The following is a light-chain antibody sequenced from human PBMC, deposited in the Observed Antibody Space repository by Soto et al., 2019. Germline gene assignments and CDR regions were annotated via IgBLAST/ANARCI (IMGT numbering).Light chain of an antibody. CDR3: SSYASSSTWV. Sequence: QSVLTQPASVSGSPGQSITISCTGSISDVGTYNYVSWYQQHPGKAPKLIIYEVSNRPSGVSNRFSGSKSANTASLTISGLLAEDEADYYCSSYASSSTWVFGGGTKLTV. V-gene: IGLV2-14*01. CDR2: EVS. J-gene: IGLJ3*02. CDR1: ISDVGTYNY.